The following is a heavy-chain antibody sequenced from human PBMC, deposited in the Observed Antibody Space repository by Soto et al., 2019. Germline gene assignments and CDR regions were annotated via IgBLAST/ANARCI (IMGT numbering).Heavy chain of an antibody. J-gene: IGHJ4*02. Sequence: GGSLRLSCAASGFTFSDSYMSWIRQAPGKGLEWVSYISSTGTYTDYADSVKGRFTISRDNAKSSLYLQVNSLRAEDTAVYYCARGQYNFEYWGLGSLVTVSS. CDR3: ARGQYNFEY. CDR1: GFTFSDSY. CDR2: ISSTGTYT. D-gene: IGHD1-1*01. V-gene: IGHV3-11*05.